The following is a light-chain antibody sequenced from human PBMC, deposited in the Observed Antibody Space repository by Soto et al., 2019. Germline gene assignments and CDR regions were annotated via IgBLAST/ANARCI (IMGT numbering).Light chain of an antibody. Sequence: EIVLTQSPGTLSLSPVEIATLSCRASQSVSSSFVAWFQQKPGQAPRLLIYGTSSRATGIPDRFSGSGSGTDFTLTINGLEPEDFAMYFCQQYGSSPWTFGQGTKVDIK. CDR1: QSVSSSF. V-gene: IGKV3-20*01. CDR2: GTS. CDR3: QQYGSSPWT. J-gene: IGKJ1*01.